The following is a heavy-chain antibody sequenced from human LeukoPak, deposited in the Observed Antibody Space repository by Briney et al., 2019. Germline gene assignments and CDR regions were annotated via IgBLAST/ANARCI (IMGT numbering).Heavy chain of an antibody. CDR1: GGTFSSYA. Sequence: ASVKVSCKASGGTFSSYAISWVRQAPERGREWMGRIIPIFGTANYAQKFQGRVTITADKSTSTAYMELSSLRSEDTAVYYCAKDQQQLGDYYYYYMDVWGKGTTVTVSS. CDR2: IIPIFGTA. J-gene: IGHJ6*03. V-gene: IGHV1-69*06. CDR3: AKDQQQLGDYYYYYMDV. D-gene: IGHD6-13*01.